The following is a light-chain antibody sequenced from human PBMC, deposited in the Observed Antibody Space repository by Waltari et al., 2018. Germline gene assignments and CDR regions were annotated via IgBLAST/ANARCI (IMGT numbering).Light chain of an antibody. V-gene: IGKV2-30*02. CDR3: MQGTDWPGT. J-gene: IGKJ1*01. CDR2: KVS. CDR1: QSLLHSDGNTY. Sequence: DVVMTQSPLSLPVTLGQPASISCRSSQSLLHSDGNTYLNWFQQRPGQSPRRLIYKVSNRDSGVPDRFSGSGSGTDFTLKISRVEAEDVGVYYCMQGTDWPGTFGQGTKVEIK.